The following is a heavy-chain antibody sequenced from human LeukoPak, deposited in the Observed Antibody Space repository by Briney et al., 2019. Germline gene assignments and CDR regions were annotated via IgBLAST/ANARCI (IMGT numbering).Heavy chain of an antibody. CDR1: GFTFSSYW. CDR2: INQDGSEK. CDR3: ARSRSLHGY. J-gene: IGHJ4*02. V-gene: IGHV3-7*01. Sequence: GGSLRLSCAASGFTFSSYWMSWVRQAPGKGLEWVTNINQDGSEKYYVDSVKGRFIISRDNAKNSLYLQMNSLGTKDTALYYCARSRSLHGYWGQGTLVTVSS.